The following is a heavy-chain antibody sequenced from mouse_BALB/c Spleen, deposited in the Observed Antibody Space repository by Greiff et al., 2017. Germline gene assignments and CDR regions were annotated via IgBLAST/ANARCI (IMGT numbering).Heavy chain of an antibody. V-gene: IGHV5-6-3*01. J-gene: IGHJ3*01. D-gene: IGHD2-4*01. CDR2: INSNGGST. Sequence: EVNVVESGGGLVQPGGSLKLSCAASGFTFSSYGMSWVRQTPDKRLELVATINSNGGSTYYPDSVKGRFTISRDNAKNTLYLQMSSLKSEDTAMYYCARDRGLRRFAYWGQGTLVTVSA. CDR1: GFTFSSYG. CDR3: ARDRGLRRFAY.